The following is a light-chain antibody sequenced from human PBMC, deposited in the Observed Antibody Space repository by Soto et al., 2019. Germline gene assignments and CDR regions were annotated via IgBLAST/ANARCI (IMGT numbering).Light chain of an antibody. Sequence: EIVLTQSPGTLSLSPGERATLSCRASQSVTSSYLAWYQQKPGQAPRLLIYGASSRATGIPDRFSGGGSGTDFTLTISSLQSEDFAVYYCQQYNNWPPWTFGQGTKVEIK. J-gene: IGKJ1*01. CDR2: GAS. CDR1: QSVTSSY. V-gene: IGKV3-20*01. CDR3: QQYNNWPPWT.